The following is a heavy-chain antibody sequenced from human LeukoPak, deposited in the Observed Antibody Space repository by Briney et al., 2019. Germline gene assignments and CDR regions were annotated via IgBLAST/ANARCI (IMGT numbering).Heavy chain of an antibody. D-gene: IGHD3-22*01. CDR3: ARGSSGYYYEGAWFDP. CDR1: GFTFSSYK. V-gene: IGHV3-48*03. J-gene: IGHJ5*02. Sequence: GGSLRLSCAASGFTFSSYKMNWVRQAPGKGLEWVSYISSSGSTIYYADSVKGRFTISRDNAKNSLYLQMNSLRAEDTAVYYCARGSSGYYYEGAWFDPWGQGTLVTVSS. CDR2: ISSSGSTI.